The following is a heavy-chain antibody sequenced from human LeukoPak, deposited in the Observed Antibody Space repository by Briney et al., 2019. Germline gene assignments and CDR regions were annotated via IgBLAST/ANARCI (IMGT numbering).Heavy chain of an antibody. J-gene: IGHJ4*02. CDR1: GGSISSSSYY. V-gene: IGHV4-39*07. CDR2: IYYSGST. Sequence: SETLSLTCTVSGGSISSSSYYWGWIRQPPGKGLEWIGSIYYSGSTYYNPSLKSRVTISVDTSKNQFSLKLSSVTVADTAVYYCARGTYYYDSSGYSGFDYWGQGTLVTVSS. CDR3: ARGTYYYDSSGYSGFDY. D-gene: IGHD3-22*01.